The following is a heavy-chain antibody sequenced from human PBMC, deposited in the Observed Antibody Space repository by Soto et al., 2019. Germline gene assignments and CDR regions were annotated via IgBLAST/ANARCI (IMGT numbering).Heavy chain of an antibody. J-gene: IGHJ6*02. D-gene: IGHD3-16*02. CDR3: ARHFVIVRNYYYNNVIDV. Sequence: QVQLVQSGAEVRKPGASVKISCRASEYTFTTFYIHWVRQTPGQGLEWMGMISPSGDSTTYAQRLQGRVTMPRDTSTSTACMELRSLRSEDTAMYYCARHFVIVRNYYYNNVIDVCAQGTTVTVS. V-gene: IGHV1-46*01. CDR2: ISPSGDST. CDR1: EYTFTTFY.